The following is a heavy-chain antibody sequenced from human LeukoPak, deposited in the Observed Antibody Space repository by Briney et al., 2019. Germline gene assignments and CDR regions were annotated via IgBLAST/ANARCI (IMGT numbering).Heavy chain of an antibody. CDR3: AREFDV. Sequence: SETLSLTRAVSGGSISSGGYSWSWIRQPPEKGLEWIGYIYHSGSTYYNPSLKSRVTISVDRSKNQFSLKLSSVTAADTAVCYCAREFDVWGQGTTVTVSS. V-gene: IGHV4-30-2*01. J-gene: IGHJ6*02. CDR1: GGSISSGGYS. CDR2: IYHSGST.